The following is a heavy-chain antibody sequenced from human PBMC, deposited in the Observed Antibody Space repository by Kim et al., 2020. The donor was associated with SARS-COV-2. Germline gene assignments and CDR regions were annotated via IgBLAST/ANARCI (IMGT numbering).Heavy chain of an antibody. CDR3: ERDGDGSGSYYIEDYYGMGV. J-gene: IGHJ6*02. Sequence: GGSLRLSCAASGFTFSSYSMNWVRQAPGKGLEWVSSISSSSSYIYYAHSVKGRFTISRDNAKNSLYLQMNSLRAEDTAVYYCERDGDGSGSYYIEDYYGMGVWGQGTTGTVSS. CDR2: ISSSSSYI. V-gene: IGHV3-21*01. D-gene: IGHD3-10*01. CDR1: GFTFSSYS.